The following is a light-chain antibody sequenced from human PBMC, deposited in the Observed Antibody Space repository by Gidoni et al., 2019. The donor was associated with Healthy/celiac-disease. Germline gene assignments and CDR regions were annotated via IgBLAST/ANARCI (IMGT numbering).Light chain of an antibody. V-gene: IGKV3-20*01. J-gene: IGKJ2*01. CDR1: QSVSSSY. Sequence: EIVLTQSPGTLSLSPGESATLSCRASQSVSSSYLAWYQQKPGQAPRLLIYGASSRATGIPDRFSGSGSGTDFTLPISRLEPEDFAVYYCQQYGSSPYTFGQGTKLEIK. CDR3: QQYGSSPYT. CDR2: GAS.